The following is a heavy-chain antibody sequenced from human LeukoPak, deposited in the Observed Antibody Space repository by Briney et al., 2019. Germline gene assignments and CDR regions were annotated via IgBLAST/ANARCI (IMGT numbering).Heavy chain of an antibody. Sequence: SETLSLTCTVSGGSINGYYWNWIRQSPGKGLEWIGEINHSGSTHYNPSLKSRVTISVDTSQKQFSLRLTSVTAADTAVYYCARGRYLTTSGGAAAGFLDYWGQGSLVTVST. CDR1: GGSINGYY. J-gene: IGHJ4*02. V-gene: IGHV4-34*01. CDR2: INHSGST. D-gene: IGHD6-13*01. CDR3: ARGRYLTTSGGAAAGFLDY.